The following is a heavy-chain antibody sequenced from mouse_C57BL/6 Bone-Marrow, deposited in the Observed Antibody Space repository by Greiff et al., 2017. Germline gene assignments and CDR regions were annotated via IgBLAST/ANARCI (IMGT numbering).Heavy chain of an antibody. CDR3: TTYYGAMDY. D-gene: IGHD1-1*01. CDR1: GFNLKDDY. Sequence: EVQLQQSGAELVRPGASVKLSCPASGFNLKDDYMHWVKPRPEQGLEWIGWIDPENGDTEYASKFQGKATITADTSSNTAYLQLSSLTSEDTAVYYCTTYYGAMDYGGQGTSVTVSS. CDR2: IDPENGDT. J-gene: IGHJ4*01. V-gene: IGHV14-4*01.